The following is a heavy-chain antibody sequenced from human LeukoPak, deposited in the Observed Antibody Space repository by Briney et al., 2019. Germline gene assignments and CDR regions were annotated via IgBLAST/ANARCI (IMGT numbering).Heavy chain of an antibody. Sequence: GASVKVSCKASGYTFTSYAMHWVRQAPGQRLEWMGWINAGNGNTKYSQKFQGRVTITRDTSASTAYMELSSLRSEDTAVYYCARALEYSIAAGTLDYWGQGTLVTVSS. D-gene: IGHD6-13*01. CDR2: INAGNGNT. CDR3: ARALEYSIAAGTLDY. J-gene: IGHJ4*02. V-gene: IGHV1-3*01. CDR1: GYTFTSYA.